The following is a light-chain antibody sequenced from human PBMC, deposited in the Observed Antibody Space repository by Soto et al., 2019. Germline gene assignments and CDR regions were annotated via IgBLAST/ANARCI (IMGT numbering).Light chain of an antibody. J-gene: IGKJ2*01. V-gene: IGKV1-39*01. CDR3: QQSYSTPPYT. CDR1: QYINNY. CDR2: AAY. Sequence: DIHMTQSPSTLSTSVGDRVTITCRASQYINNYLNWYQQKPGKAPKLLIFAAYNLQSGVPSRFSGSGSGTDFTLTISSLQPEDFATYYCQQSYSTPPYTFGQGTKVDIK.